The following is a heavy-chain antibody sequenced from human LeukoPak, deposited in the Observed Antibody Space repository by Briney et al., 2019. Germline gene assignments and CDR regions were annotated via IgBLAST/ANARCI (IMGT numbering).Heavy chain of an antibody. CDR3: LRGDRRDF. CDR1: GFTFSTYS. CDR2: IRSRDRTI. Sequence: GGSLRLSCAASGFTFSTYSINWVRQAPGKGLEWVSYIRSRDRTIYYADSVKGRFTISTDNAENSLYLQMNSLRVEDTAVYYCLRGDRRDFWGQGTLVTVSS. V-gene: IGHV3-48*01. J-gene: IGHJ4*02.